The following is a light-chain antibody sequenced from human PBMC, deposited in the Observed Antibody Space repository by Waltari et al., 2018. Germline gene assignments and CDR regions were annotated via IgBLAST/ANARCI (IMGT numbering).Light chain of an antibody. V-gene: IGKV3-15*01. CDR3: QQYNNWPPRIT. J-gene: IGKJ5*01. Sequence: EIVMTQSPATLSVSPGERATLSCRASQSVSSNLAWYRQKPGQAPRLLIYGASTRATGTPARFSGSGSGTEFTLTISSLQSEDFAVYYCQQYNNWPPRITFGQGTRLEIK. CDR1: QSVSSN. CDR2: GAS.